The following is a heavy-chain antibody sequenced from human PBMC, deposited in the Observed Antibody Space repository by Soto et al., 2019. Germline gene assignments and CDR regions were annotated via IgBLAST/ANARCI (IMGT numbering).Heavy chain of an antibody. Sequence: QLQLQESGPGLVKPSETLSLTCSVSGDSINSDKYYWGWIRQPPGKGREWIGSIYYRGNTYYNPSLHTRVTISLDKSKSQFSLKLNSVTAADSAVYFCARLEGLATISYYFDFWGQGALVTVSS. CDR1: GDSINSDKYY. CDR2: IYYRGNT. D-gene: IGHD3-9*01. V-gene: IGHV4-39*01. CDR3: ARLEGLATISYYFDF. J-gene: IGHJ4*02.